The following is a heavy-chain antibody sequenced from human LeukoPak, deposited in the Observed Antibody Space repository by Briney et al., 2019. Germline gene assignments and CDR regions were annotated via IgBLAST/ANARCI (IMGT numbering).Heavy chain of an antibody. Sequence: SETLSLTCTVSGASISSDDSYWTWIRQPPGKGLEWIGFLYYSGITYYTPSLKSRVTMSMDTSKNQFSLKLTSVTAADTAVYYCGSTVVTQDWYFDLWGRGTLVTVSS. CDR1: GASISSDDSY. CDR3: GSTVVTQDWYFDL. J-gene: IGHJ2*01. D-gene: IGHD4-23*01. CDR2: LYYSGIT. V-gene: IGHV4-30-4*01.